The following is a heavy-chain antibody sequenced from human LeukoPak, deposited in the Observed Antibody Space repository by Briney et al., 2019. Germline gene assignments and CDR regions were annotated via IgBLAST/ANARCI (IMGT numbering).Heavy chain of an antibody. CDR3: ARDRAAGTKGVFWFDP. CDR1: GFTSSSYG. V-gene: IGHV3-33*01. CDR2: IWYDGSNT. D-gene: IGHD6-13*01. Sequence: ARSLRLSCAASGFTSSSYGMHWVRQPPGKGLEWVAVIWYDGSNTYYADSVKGRFTISRDNSKNTLYLQMNSLRAEDTAVYYCARDRAAGTKGVFWFDPWGQGTLVTVSS. J-gene: IGHJ5*02.